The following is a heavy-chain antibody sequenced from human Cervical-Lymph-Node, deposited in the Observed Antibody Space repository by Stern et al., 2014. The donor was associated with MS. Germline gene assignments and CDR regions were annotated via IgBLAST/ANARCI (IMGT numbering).Heavy chain of an antibody. J-gene: IGHJ5*02. CDR1: GFTFSDYY. Sequence: DQLVESGGGLVKPGGSLRLSCAASGFTFSDYYMTWIRQAPGKGLEWVSYISSSGGTIYYADSVKGRFTISRDNAKNSLYLQMNSLRAEDTAVYYCARCEVLWFGELPRWFDPWGQGTLVTVSS. D-gene: IGHD3-10*01. CDR3: ARCEVLWFGELPRWFDP. V-gene: IGHV3-11*01. CDR2: ISSSGGTI.